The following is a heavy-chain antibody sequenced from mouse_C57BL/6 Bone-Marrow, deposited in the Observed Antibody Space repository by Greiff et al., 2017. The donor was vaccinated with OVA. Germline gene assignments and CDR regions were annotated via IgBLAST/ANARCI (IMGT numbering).Heavy chain of an antibody. D-gene: IGHD2-5*01. CDR3: TRDQDSNPYYAMDY. CDR1: GFTFSSYA. CDR2: ISSGGDYI. V-gene: IGHV5-9-1*02. Sequence: EVKLMESGEGLVKPGGSLKLSCAASGFTFSSYAMSWVRQTPEKRLEWVAYISSGGDYIYYADTVKGRFTISRDNARNTLYLQMSSLKSEDTAMYYCTRDQDSNPYYAMDYWGQGTSVTVSS. J-gene: IGHJ4*01.